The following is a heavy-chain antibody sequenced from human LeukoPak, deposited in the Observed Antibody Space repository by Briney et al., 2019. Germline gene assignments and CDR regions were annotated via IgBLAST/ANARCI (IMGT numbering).Heavy chain of an antibody. D-gene: IGHD5-18*01. CDR2: IYSTGST. Sequence: SETLSLTCSVSGGSGSSGGNYWSWIRPYPGKGLEWIGYIYSTGSTNYNPSLKSRVTISVDTSKNQFSLKLSSVTAADTAVYYCAAYSYGYVHWYFDLWGRGTLVTVSS. J-gene: IGHJ2*01. CDR1: GGSGSSGGNY. CDR3: AAYSYGYVHWYFDL. V-gene: IGHV4-31*03.